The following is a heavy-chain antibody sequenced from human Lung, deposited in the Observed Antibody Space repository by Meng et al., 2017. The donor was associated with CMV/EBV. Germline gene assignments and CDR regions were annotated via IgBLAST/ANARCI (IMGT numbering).Heavy chain of an antibody. D-gene: IGHD3-16*01. J-gene: IGHJ6*02. Sequence: GSLRLSCTVSGGSVNSGSYCWNWIRQPPGKGREWMVSVYFSGVTNYSPSLKSRVIVSMDTTKNHFSQKMSYMTDEDTAVYYCARGGPGGYHGIAVWGQGTXVTVSS. CDR2: VYFSGVT. CDR1: GGSVNSGSYC. CDR3: ARGGPGGYHGIAV. V-gene: IGHV4-61*03.